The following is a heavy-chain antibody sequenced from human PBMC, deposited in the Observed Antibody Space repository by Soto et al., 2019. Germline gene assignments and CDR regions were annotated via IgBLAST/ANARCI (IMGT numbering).Heavy chain of an antibody. D-gene: IGHD5-12*01. Sequence: PGGSLRLSCAASGFTFSSYSMNWVRQAPGKGLEWVSSISSSSSYIYYADSVKGRFTIPRDNAKNSLYLQMNSLRAEDTAVYYCARGLYSGWHYFDYWGQGTLVTVSS. CDR2: ISSSSSYI. V-gene: IGHV3-21*01. J-gene: IGHJ4*02. CDR1: GFTFSSYS. CDR3: ARGLYSGWHYFDY.